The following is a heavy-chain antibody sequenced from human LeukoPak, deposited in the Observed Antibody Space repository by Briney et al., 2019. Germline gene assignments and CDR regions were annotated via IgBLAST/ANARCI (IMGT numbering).Heavy chain of an antibody. J-gene: IGHJ5*02. CDR2: IYYSGST. D-gene: IGHD3-10*01. V-gene: IGHV4-39*01. Sequence: SETLSLTCTVSGGSISSSSYYWGWIRQPPGKGLEWIGSIYYSGSTYYNPSLKSRGTISVDTSKNQFSLKLSSVTAADTAVYYCARGRLLWFGELLEYNWFDPWGQGTLVTVSS. CDR3: ARGRLLWFGELLEYNWFDP. CDR1: GGSISSSSYY.